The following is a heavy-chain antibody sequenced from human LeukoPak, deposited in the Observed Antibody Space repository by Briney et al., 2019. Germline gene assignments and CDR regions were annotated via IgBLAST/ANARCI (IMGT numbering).Heavy chain of an antibody. J-gene: IGHJ6*03. CDR3: ARALRPDSSGYYWHYYYYYMDV. D-gene: IGHD3-22*01. CDR1: GYTFTGYY. V-gene: IGHV1-2*02. CDR2: INPNSGGT. Sequence: ASVKVSCKASGYTFTGYYIHWVRQAPGQGLEWMGWINPNSGGTNYAQKFQGRVTMTRDTSISTAYMELSRLRSDDTAVYYCARALRPDSSGYYWHYYYYYMDVWGKGTTVTISS.